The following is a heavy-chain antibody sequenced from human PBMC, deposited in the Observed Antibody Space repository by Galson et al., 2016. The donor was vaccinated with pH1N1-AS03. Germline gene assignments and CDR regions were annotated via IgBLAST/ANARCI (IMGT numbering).Heavy chain of an antibody. Sequence: SLRLSCAASVSLSGYSVNWVRQAPGKGLEWVAYIGSSGRTISYADSVKGRFTVSRDGGKNSVELQMNSLGAEDTAVYYCARDSPTTLIGGEVWGQGTLVTVSS. J-gene: IGHJ4*02. CDR2: IGSSGRTI. V-gene: IGHV3-48*01. CDR1: VSLSGYS. CDR3: ARDSPTTLIGGEV. D-gene: IGHD2-21*01.